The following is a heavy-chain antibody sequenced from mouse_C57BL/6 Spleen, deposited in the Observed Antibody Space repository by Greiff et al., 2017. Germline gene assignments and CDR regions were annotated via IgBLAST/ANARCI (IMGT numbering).Heavy chain of an antibody. J-gene: IGHJ2*02. CDR2: IHPNSGST. CDR3: ARLVGDFDY. D-gene: IGHD3-1*01. Sequence: VQLQQPGAELVKPGASVKMSCKASCYTFTSYWIHWVKQRPGQGLEWIGMIHPNSGSTNYNEKFKSKATLTADKSSSTAYMQLSSLTSEDSAVYYCARLVGDFDYWGQGTSLTGSS. CDR1: CYTFTSYW. V-gene: IGHV1-64*01.